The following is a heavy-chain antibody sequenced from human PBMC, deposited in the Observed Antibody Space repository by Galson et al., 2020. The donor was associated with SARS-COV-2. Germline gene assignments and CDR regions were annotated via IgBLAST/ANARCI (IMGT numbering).Heavy chain of an antibody. Sequence: NSGGSLRLSCAASGFPFSTYSMNWVRQPPGKGLEWVSSISTSSSYIYYADSVKGRFTISRDNAKNSLYLQMNSLRADDTAVYYCARDEGIRGYNDGRIYYGMDVWGQGTTVTVSS. CDR1: GFPFSTYS. J-gene: IGHJ6*02. D-gene: IGHD5-18*01. CDR2: ISTSSSYI. CDR3: ARDEGIRGYNDGRIYYGMDV. V-gene: IGHV3-21*01.